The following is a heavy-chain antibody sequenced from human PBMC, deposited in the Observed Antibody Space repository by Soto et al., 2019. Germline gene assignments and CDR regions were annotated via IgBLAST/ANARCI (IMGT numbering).Heavy chain of an antibody. CDR3: AREGVVPAATSYYYYGMDV. J-gene: IGHJ6*02. Sequence: PGGSLRLSCAASGFTFSSYGMHWVRQAPGKGLEWVAVIWYDGSNKYYADSVKGRFTISRDNSKNTLYLQMNSLRAEDTAVYYCAREGVVPAATSYYYYGMDVWGQGTTVTVSS. CDR1: GFTFSSYG. CDR2: IWYDGSNK. V-gene: IGHV3-33*01. D-gene: IGHD2-2*01.